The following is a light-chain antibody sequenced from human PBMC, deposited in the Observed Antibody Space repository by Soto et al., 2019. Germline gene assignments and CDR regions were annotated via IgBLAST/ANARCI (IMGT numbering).Light chain of an antibody. CDR2: GAS. Sequence: EIVVTQSAGTLSLSPGERATLSCRASQSVSSSYLAWCQQKPGQAPRLLIYGASSRATGIPDRFSGSGSGTDFTLTISRLEPEDFAVYYCQQYGSSPLTFGGRTKVDI. CDR3: QQYGSSPLT. CDR1: QSVSSSY. J-gene: IGKJ4*01. V-gene: IGKV3-20*01.